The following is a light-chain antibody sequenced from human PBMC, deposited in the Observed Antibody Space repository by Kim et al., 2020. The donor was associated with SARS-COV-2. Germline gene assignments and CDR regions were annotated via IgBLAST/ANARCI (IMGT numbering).Light chain of an antibody. Sequence: ASVGDRVTITCRASQSINTDLNWYQHKPGKAPKLLIYVASTVQSGVPSRFSGSGSGTDFTLTINGLQPDDFATYYCQQSSHTPRTFGQGTKVDIK. V-gene: IGKV1-39*01. CDR1: QSINTD. J-gene: IGKJ1*01. CDR2: VAS. CDR3: QQSSHTPRT.